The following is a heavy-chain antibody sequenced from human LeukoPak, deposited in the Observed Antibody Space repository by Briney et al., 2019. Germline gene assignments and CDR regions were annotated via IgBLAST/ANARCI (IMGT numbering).Heavy chain of an antibody. D-gene: IGHD3-22*01. J-gene: IGHJ5*02. CDR1: GGSISSHY. V-gene: IGHV4-59*11. CDR2: IYYSGSS. CDR3: ARLYDSSGYTNWLDP. Sequence: SETLSLTCTVSGGSISSHYWSWIRQPPGKGLEWIGYIYYSGSSKYNPSLKSRVTISVDTSKNQFSLKLSSVTAADTAVYYCARLYDSSGYTNWLDPWGQGALVTVSS.